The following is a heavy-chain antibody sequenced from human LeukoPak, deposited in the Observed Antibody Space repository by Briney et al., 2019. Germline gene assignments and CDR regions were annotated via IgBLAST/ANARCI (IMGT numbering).Heavy chain of an antibody. Sequence: GGSLRLSCAASGFTFSSYGMHWVRQAPGKGLEWVAVIWCDGSNKYYADSVKGRFTISRDNSKNTLYLQMNSLRAEDTAVYYCARGGPQQLVREKGYYYYYMDVWGKGTTVTVSS. CDR2: IWCDGSNK. CDR1: GFTFSSYG. J-gene: IGHJ6*03. D-gene: IGHD6-13*01. CDR3: ARGGPQQLVREKGYYYYYMDV. V-gene: IGHV3-33*01.